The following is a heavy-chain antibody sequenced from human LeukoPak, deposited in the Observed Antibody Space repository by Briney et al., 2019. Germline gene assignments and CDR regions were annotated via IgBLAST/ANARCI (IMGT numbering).Heavy chain of an antibody. J-gene: IGHJ4*02. Sequence: GGSLRLSCAASGFTFSDYYMNWIRQAPGKGLVWVSRINSDGSSTSYADSVKGRFTISRDNAKNTLYLQMNSLRAEDTAVYYCARDRYSGSYSDYWGQGTLVTVSS. D-gene: IGHD1-26*01. CDR1: GFTFSDYY. CDR3: ARDRYSGSYSDY. CDR2: INSDGSST. V-gene: IGHV3-74*01.